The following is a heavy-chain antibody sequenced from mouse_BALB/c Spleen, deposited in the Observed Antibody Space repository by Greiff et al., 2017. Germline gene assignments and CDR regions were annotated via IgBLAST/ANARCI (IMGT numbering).Heavy chain of an antibody. CDR3: ARSGYGYGRGFAY. V-gene: IGHV1S130*01. CDR2: IDPDSGNT. D-gene: IGHD2-2*01. Sequence: QVQLQQPGSELVRPGASVKLSCTASGFTFNSSWMHWVKQRPGQGLEWIGEIDPDSGNTNYNEKFKGKATLTVDTSSNTAYVKLSSLTSEDSAVYYCARSGYGYGRGFAYWGQGTLVTVSA. J-gene: IGHJ3*01. CDR1: GFTFNSSW.